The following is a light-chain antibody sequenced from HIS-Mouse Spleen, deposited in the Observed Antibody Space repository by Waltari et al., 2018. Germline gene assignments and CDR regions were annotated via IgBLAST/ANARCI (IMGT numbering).Light chain of an antibody. J-gene: IGLJ1*01. CDR1: SSDVASYNR. CDR3: SSYTSSSTV. CDR2: EVS. Sequence: QSALTQPPSVSGSPGPSVTISCTGTSSDVASYNRVSWYQQPPGTAPKLMIYEVSNRPSGVPDRFSGSKSGNTASLTISGLQAEDEADYYCSSYTSSSTVFGTGTKVTVL. V-gene: IGLV2-18*02.